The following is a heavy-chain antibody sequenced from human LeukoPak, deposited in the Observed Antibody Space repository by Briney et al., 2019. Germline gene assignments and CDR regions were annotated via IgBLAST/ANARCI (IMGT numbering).Heavy chain of an antibody. J-gene: IGHJ4*02. CDR3: ARGARYCSGGSCYYHFDY. CDR1: GYTFTSYD. Sequence: ASVKVSCKASGYTFTSYDINWVRQATGQGLEWVGWMNPNSGNTGYAQKFQGRVTMTRNTSISTAYMELSSLRSEDTAVYYCARGARYCSGGSCYYHFDYWGQGTLVTVSS. CDR2: MNPNSGNT. D-gene: IGHD2-15*01. V-gene: IGHV1-8*01.